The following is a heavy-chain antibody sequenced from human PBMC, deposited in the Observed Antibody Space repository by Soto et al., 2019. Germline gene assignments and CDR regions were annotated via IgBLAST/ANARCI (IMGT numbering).Heavy chain of an antibody. J-gene: IGHJ6*02. V-gene: IGHV3-13*01. CDR2: IGTAGDT. CDR3: ARDVRVRGWYGDYYYGMDV. CDR1: GFTFSSYD. D-gene: IGHD6-19*01. Sequence: PGGSLRLSCAAYGFTFSSYDMHWVCKATGKGLEWVSAIGTAGDTYYPGSVKGRFTISRENAKNSLYLQMNSLRAEDTAVYYCARDVRVRGWYGDYYYGMDVWGQGT.